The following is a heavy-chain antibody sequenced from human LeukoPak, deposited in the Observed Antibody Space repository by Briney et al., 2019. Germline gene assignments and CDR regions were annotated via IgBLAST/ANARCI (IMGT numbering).Heavy chain of an antibody. CDR3: ARGPYCTNTNCHTAFDY. D-gene: IGHD2-2*02. V-gene: IGHV4-30-2*01. J-gene: IGHJ4*02. Sequence: SQTLSLTCVVSGGSISSGGYSWSWIRQPPGKGLEWIGYIYHTGSIDNNPSLRSRLTISVDTSKNQFSLKLSSVTAADTAVYYCARGPYCTNTNCHTAFDYWGQGALVTVSS. CDR2: IYHTGSI. CDR1: GGSISSGGYS.